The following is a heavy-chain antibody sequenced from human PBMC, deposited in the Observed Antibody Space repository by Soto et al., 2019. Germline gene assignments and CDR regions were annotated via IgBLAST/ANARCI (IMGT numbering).Heavy chain of an antibody. CDR2: IGGRGNSA. V-gene: IGHV3-23*01. Sequence: EVQVSESGGGLVRPGGSLRLSCAASGFSFTNYAMNWVRQAPGKGLEWVSVIGGRGNSAYYADSVKGRFTISRDNSKNTLSLQMSSLPADDTAIYYCLREGRGSFDFWGRGTMVTVSS. D-gene: IGHD5-12*01. J-gene: IGHJ3*01. CDR1: GFSFTNYA. CDR3: LREGRGSFDF.